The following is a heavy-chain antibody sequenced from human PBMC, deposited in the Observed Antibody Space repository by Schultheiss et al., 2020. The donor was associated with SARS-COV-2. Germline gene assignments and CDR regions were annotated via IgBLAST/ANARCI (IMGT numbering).Heavy chain of an antibody. CDR1: GYTFTSYG. Sequence: GESLKISCKASGYTFTSYGISWVRQAPGQGLEWMGWISAYNGNTNYAQKLQGRVTMTTDTSTSTAYMELRSLRSDDTAVYYCARVDVSIFGVAHGDYWGQGTLVTVSS. CDR3: ARVDVSIFGVAHGDY. V-gene: IGHV1-18*01. D-gene: IGHD3-3*01. J-gene: IGHJ4*02. CDR2: ISAYNGNT.